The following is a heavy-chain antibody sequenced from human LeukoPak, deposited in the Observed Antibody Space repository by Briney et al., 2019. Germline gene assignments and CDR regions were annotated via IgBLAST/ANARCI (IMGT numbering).Heavy chain of an antibody. CDR2: MNPNSGNT. CDR3: ARGRMMYSSNWSPPDS. CDR1: GYTFTSYD. J-gene: IGHJ4*02. V-gene: IGHV1-8*02. Sequence: ASVKVSCKASGYTFTSYDINWVRQATGQGLEWMGWMNPNSGNTGYAQKFQDRLTMTRNTSMSTAYMELTSLRSEDTAVYYCARGRMMYSSNWSPPDSWGQGALVTVSS. D-gene: IGHD6-13*01.